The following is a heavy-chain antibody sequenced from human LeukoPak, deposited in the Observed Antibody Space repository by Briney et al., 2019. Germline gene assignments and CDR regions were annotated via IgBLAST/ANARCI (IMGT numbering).Heavy chain of an antibody. CDR2: IRYDGNKK. J-gene: IGHJ4*02. V-gene: IGHV3-30*02. D-gene: IGHD5-18*01. Sequence: GGSLRLSCAASGSTFSSYGMHWVRQAPGKGLEWVAFIRYDGNKKYYADPVKGRFTISRDNAKNTLYLQMNSLRAEDTAVYYCARGGGYSYGSFDYWGQGTLVTVSS. CDR3: ARGGGYSYGSFDY. CDR1: GSTFSSYG.